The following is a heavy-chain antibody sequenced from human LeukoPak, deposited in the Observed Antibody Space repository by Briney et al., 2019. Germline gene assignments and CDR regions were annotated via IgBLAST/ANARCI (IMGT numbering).Heavy chain of an antibody. CDR2: ISGSGGST. CDR3: AKDAPSGGSSWYYFDY. CDR1: GFTFGDDG. D-gene: IGHD6-13*01. J-gene: IGHJ4*02. Sequence: GGSLRLSCIASGFTFGDDGMSWFRQAPGKGLEWVSAISGSGGSTYYADSVKGRFTISRDNSKNTLYLQMNSLRAEDTAVYYCAKDAPSGGSSWYYFDYWGQGTLVTVSS. V-gene: IGHV3-23*01.